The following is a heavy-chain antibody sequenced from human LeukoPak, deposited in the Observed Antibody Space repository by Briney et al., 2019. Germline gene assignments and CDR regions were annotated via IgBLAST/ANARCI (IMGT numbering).Heavy chain of an antibody. CDR3: ARDYNDILTGCFDY. J-gene: IGHJ4*02. Sequence: PSETLSLTCTVSGGSMTSYYWSWIRQPAGKGLEWIGRIYTSGSTNYNPSLKSRVTMSVDTSKNQFSLELRSVTAADTALYYCARDYNDILTGCFDYWGQGTLVRVSP. CDR1: GGSMTSYY. D-gene: IGHD3-9*01. CDR2: IYTSGST. V-gene: IGHV4-4*07.